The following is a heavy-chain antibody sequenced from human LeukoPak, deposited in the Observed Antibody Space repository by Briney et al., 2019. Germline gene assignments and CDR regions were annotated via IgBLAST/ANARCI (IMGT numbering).Heavy chain of an antibody. CDR1: GFTFSTYS. J-gene: IGHJ4*02. V-gene: IGHV3-48*04. CDR3: ASPFDY. Sequence: GGSLRLSCAASGFTFSTYSMNWVRQAPGKGLEWVSYIDSSGTTIYYADSVKGRFTISRDNAKNSLYLQMNGLRAEDTAVYYCASPFDYWGQGTLVTVSS. CDR2: IDSSGTTI.